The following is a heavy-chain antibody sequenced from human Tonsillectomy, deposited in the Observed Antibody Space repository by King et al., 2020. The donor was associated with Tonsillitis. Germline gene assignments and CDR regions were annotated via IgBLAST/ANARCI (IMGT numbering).Heavy chain of an antibody. Sequence: QLQESGPGLVKPSETLSLTCTVSGGSISSYYWSWIRQPPGKGLEWIGYIYYSGSTNYNPSLKSRVTISVETSKNQFSLKLSSVTAADTAVYYCARVGGSGWYGVDYWGQGTLVTVSS. CDR3: ARVGGSGWYGVDY. V-gene: IGHV4-59*01. J-gene: IGHJ4*02. D-gene: IGHD6-19*01. CDR2: IYYSGST. CDR1: GGSISSYY.